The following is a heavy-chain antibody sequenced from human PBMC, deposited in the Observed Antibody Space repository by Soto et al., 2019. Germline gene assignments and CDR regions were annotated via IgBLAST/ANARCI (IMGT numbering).Heavy chain of an antibody. Sequence: EVQLVESGGGLVQPGGSLRLSCAASGFTFSSYEMNWVRQAPGKGLEWVSYISSSGSTIYYADSVKGRFTMSRDNSKKTLYLQMNSLRVEDSALYYCARGSTDSYPGSRIFDFWGRGTLVTVSS. V-gene: IGHV3-48*03. J-gene: IGHJ4*02. CDR3: ARGSTDSYPGSRIFDF. CDR1: GFTFSSYE. D-gene: IGHD3-10*01. CDR2: ISSSGSTI.